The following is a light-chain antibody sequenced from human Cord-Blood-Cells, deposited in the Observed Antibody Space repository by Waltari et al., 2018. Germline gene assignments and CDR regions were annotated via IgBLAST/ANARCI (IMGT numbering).Light chain of an antibody. V-gene: IGLV3-25*03. CDR3: QSADSSGTYEV. CDR2: KDS. Sequence: SYELTKPPSVSVSPGQTARITCSGDALPKQYAYWYQQKPGQAPVLVIYKDSERPSGIPERFSGSSSGTTVTLTISGVQAEDEADYYCQSADSSGTYEVFGGGTKLTVL. CDR1: ALPKQY. J-gene: IGLJ3*02.